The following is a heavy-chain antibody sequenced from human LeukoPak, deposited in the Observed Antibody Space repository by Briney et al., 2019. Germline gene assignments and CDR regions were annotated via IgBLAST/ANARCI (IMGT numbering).Heavy chain of an antibody. D-gene: IGHD3-10*01. V-gene: IGHV3-74*01. Sequence: HPGGSLRLSCAASGFTFSSYWMHWVRQAPGKGLVWVSRINSDGSSTSYADSVKGRFTISSDNAKNTLYLQMNSLRAEDTAVYYCAKGGTHYYGSGEGVDYWGQGTLVTVSS. CDR3: AKGGTHYYGSGEGVDY. CDR1: GFTFSSYW. CDR2: INSDGSST. J-gene: IGHJ4*02.